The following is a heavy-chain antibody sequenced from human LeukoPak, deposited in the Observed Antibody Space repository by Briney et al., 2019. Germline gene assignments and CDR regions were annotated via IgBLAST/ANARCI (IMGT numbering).Heavy chain of an antibody. V-gene: IGHV3-30*02. CDR3: AKDIVVVPAADDY. J-gene: IGHJ4*02. CDR1: GFTLSSYG. CDR2: IRYDGSNK. Sequence: GGSLRLSCAASGFTLSSYGMHWVRQAPGKGLEWVAFIRYDGSNKYYADSVKGRFTISRDNSKNTLYLQMNSLRAEDTAVYYCAKDIVVVPAADDYWGQGTLVTVSS. D-gene: IGHD2-2*01.